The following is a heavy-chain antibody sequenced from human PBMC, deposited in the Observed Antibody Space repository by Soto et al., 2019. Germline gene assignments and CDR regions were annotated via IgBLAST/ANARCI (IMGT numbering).Heavy chain of an antibody. V-gene: IGHV3-23*01. D-gene: IGHD2-2*01. CDR2: ISGSGGST. Sequence: EAQLLESEGGLVQPGGSLRLSCAASGFTFSSYAMSWVRQAPGKGLEWVSAISGSGGSTYYADSVKGRFTISRDNSKNTLYLQMISLRAEDTAVYYCAKGRGYCSSTSCYVGSDYWGQGTLVTVSS. CDR1: GFTFSSYA. J-gene: IGHJ4*02. CDR3: AKGRGYCSSTSCYVGSDY.